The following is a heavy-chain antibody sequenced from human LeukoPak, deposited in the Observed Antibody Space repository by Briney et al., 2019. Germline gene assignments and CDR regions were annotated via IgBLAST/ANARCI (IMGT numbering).Heavy chain of an antibody. D-gene: IGHD2-21*02. J-gene: IGHJ4*02. Sequence: GGSLRLSCVASGFTFSNYGMHWVRQAPGKGLEWVAVISYDGSNKNYADSVKGRFTISRDSSKNTVYLQMNSLRVEDTAVYYCAKDWAPYCGGDCYFNYWGQGTLVTVSS. CDR3: AKDWAPYCGGDCYFNY. CDR2: ISYDGSNK. V-gene: IGHV3-30*19. CDR1: GFTFSNYG.